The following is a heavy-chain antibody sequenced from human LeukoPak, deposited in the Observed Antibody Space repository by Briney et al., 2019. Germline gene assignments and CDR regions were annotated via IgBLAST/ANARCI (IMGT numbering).Heavy chain of an antibody. CDR2: ISGSGGST. J-gene: IGHJ6*03. Sequence: GGSLRLSCAASGFTFSSYEMNWVRQAPGKGLEWVSAISGSGGSTYYADSVKGRFTISRDNSKNTLYLQMNSLRAEDTAVYYCAKENAYYGSGSYWDRYYYYYMDVWGKGTTVTISS. V-gene: IGHV3-23*01. CDR3: AKENAYYGSGSYWDRYYYYYMDV. CDR1: GFTFSSYE. D-gene: IGHD3-10*01.